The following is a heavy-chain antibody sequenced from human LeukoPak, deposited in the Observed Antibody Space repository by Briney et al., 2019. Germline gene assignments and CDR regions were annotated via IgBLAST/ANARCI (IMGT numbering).Heavy chain of an antibody. D-gene: IGHD3-10*01. V-gene: IGHV4-39*02. J-gene: IGHJ5*02. Sequence: PSETLSLTCTVSGGSISSSSYYWGWIRQPPGKGLEWIGSIFYSGNTYYTASLKSRFTISVDTSKNQFSLTLSSVTAADTAVYYCARGSYYYGSGSYSWFDPWGQGTLVTVSS. CDR3: ARGSYYYGSGSYSWFDP. CDR1: GGSISSSSYY. CDR2: IFYSGNT.